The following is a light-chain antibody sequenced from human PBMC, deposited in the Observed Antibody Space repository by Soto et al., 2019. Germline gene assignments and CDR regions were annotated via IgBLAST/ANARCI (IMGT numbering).Light chain of an antibody. J-gene: IGKJ3*01. CDR3: QHYDNSPPSVT. Sequence: EIVLTQSPNTLSLSPGERATLSCRASHSVSSDYLVWYQQKPGQAPRHLIYGASSRATGIPDRFSGSGSGTDFTLTISRLEPEDFAVYYCQHYDNSPPSVTFGPGTKVDIK. V-gene: IGKV3-20*01. CDR1: HSVSSDY. CDR2: GAS.